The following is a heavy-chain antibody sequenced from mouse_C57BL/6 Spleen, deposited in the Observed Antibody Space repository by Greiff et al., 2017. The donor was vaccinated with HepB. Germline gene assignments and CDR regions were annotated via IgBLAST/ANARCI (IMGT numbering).Heavy chain of an antibody. J-gene: IGHJ3*01. CDR2: ISSGSSTI. CDR1: GFTFSDYG. Sequence: EVQLVESGGGLVKPGGSLKLSCAASGFTFSDYGMHWVRQAPEKGLEWVAYISSGSSTIYYADTVKGRFTISRDNAKNTLFLQMTSLRSEDSAMYYCATYDGYYVGAYWGQGTLVTVSA. D-gene: IGHD2-3*01. CDR3: ATYDGYYVGAY. V-gene: IGHV5-17*01.